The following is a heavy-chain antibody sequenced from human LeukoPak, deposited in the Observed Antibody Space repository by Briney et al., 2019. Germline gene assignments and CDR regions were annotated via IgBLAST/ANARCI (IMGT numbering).Heavy chain of an antibody. J-gene: IGHJ4*02. D-gene: IGHD3-22*01. Sequence: PSETLSLTCTVSGGSISSSSYYWGWIRQPPGKGLEWIGSIYYSGSTYYNPSLKSRVTISVDTPKNQFSLKLSSVTAADTAVYYCARDYYDSSGYYYFDYWGQGTLVTVSS. CDR1: GGSISSSSYY. CDR3: ARDYYDSSGYYYFDY. CDR2: IYYSGST. V-gene: IGHV4-39*02.